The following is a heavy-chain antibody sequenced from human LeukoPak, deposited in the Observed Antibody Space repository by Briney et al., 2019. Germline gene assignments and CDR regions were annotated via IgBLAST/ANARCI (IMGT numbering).Heavy chain of an antibody. D-gene: IGHD6-13*01. CDR2: IYYSGST. CDR3: ARPIPIAAAGTVAFDI. V-gene: IGHV4-38-2*02. Sequence: SETLSLTCTVSGYSISSGYYWGWIRQPPGKGLEWIGSIYYSGSTYYNPSLKSRVTISVDTSKNQFSLKLSSVTAADTAVYYCARPIPIAAAGTVAFDIWGQGTMVTVSS. J-gene: IGHJ3*02. CDR1: GYSISSGYY.